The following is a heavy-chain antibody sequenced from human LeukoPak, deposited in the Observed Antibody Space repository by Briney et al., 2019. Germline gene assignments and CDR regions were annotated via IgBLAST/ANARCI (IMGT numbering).Heavy chain of an antibody. V-gene: IGHV4-31*03. Sequence: SETLSLTCTVSGGSISSGGYYWSWIRQHPGKGLEWIGYIYYSGSTYYNPSLKSRVTISVDTSKNQFSLKLSSVTAADTAVYYCARHYRVCSSTSCYPTNWFDPWGQGTLVTVSS. CDR1: GGSISSGGYY. CDR2: IYYSGST. D-gene: IGHD2-2*01. J-gene: IGHJ5*02. CDR3: ARHYRVCSSTSCYPTNWFDP.